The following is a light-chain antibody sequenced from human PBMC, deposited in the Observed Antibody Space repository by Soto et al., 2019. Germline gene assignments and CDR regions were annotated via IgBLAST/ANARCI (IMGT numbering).Light chain of an antibody. J-gene: IGKJ1*01. CDR2: GAS. CDR3: QQYGDSPVT. V-gene: IGKV3-20*01. Sequence: EMVLTQSPGTLTLPPGDRATLSCRASQTVRANYLAWDQQKPGQAPRLVIHGASNRATDIPDRISGSGSGTDFTLTISRLEPEDFAVYYCQQYGDSPVTFGQGTKVDIK. CDR1: QTVRANY.